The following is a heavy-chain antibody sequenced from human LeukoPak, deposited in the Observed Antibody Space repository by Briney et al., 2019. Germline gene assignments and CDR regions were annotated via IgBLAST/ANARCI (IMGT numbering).Heavy chain of an antibody. J-gene: IGHJ4*02. CDR2: IGWNSGGI. V-gene: IGHV3-9*02. CDR3: VKVTAAGFVDH. D-gene: IGHD6-13*01. Sequence: GGSLRLSCAPSGFTSDDYAMHWDRHATGKGLEWVPGIGWNSGGIVYADSVKGRFTISRDNAKNSLYLQMNSLGAEDTALYYCVKVTAAGFVDHWGQGTQVTVSS. CDR1: GFTSDDYA.